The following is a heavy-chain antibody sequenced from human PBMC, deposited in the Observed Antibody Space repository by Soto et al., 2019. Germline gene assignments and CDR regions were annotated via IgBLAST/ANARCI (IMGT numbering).Heavy chain of an antibody. Sequence: PGGSLRLSCTASGFTFSTYSMIWVRQAPGKGLEWVSYISSSVSTIYYADSVKGRFTISRDNAKNSLYLQMSSLKDEDTAVYYCARVDGAVDYWGQEGTLVTVSS. V-gene: IGHV3-48*02. CDR1: GFTFSTYS. J-gene: IGHJ4*02. CDR3: ARVDGAVDY. CDR2: ISSSVSTI. D-gene: IGHD3-16*01.